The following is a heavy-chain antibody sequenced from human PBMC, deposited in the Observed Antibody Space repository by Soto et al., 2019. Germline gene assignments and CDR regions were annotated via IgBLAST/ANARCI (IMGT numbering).Heavy chain of an antibody. J-gene: IGHJ4*02. V-gene: IGHV3-48*03. CDR1: GFTFSSYE. D-gene: IGHD3-22*01. CDR3: ARDPPGYYYDSKIAFDY. CDR2: ISSSGSTI. Sequence: SGGSLRLSCAASGFTFSSYEMNWVRQAPGKGLEWVSYISSSGSTIYYADSVKGRFTISRDNAKNSLYLQMNSLRAEDTAVYYCARDPPGYYYDSKIAFDYWGQGTLVTVSS.